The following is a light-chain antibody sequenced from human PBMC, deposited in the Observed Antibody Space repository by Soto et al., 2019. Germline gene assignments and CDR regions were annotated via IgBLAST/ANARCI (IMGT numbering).Light chain of an antibody. V-gene: IGKV3-11*01. J-gene: IGKJ3*01. CDR3: QQRSNWL. Sequence: EIILTHSPATLSLSPGERFTLSCRATQDVSRYLAWYQQKPGQSPRLLIYDASNRATGIPARFSGSGSGTDFTLTISSLEPEDFAVYYCQQRSNWLFGPGTKVDIK. CDR2: DAS. CDR1: QDVSRY.